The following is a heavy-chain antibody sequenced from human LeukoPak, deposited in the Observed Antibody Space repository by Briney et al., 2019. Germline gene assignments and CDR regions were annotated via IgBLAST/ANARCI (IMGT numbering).Heavy chain of an antibody. Sequence: GGSLRLSCAASGFTFSSYWMSWVRQAPGKGLEWVANIKQDGSEKYYVDSVKGRFTISRDNAKNSLYLQMNSLRAEDTAVYYCARDPTAYYYDSSGYLDPWGQGTLVTVSS. D-gene: IGHD3-22*01. J-gene: IGHJ5*02. CDR3: ARDPTAYYYDSSGYLDP. CDR2: IKQDGSEK. CDR1: GFTFSSYW. V-gene: IGHV3-7*01.